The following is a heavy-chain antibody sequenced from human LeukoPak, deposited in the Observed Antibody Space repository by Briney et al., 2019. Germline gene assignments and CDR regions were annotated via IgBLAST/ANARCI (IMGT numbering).Heavy chain of an antibody. CDR2: ISGSGGST. J-gene: IGHJ6*02. V-gene: IGHV3-23*01. CDR1: GFTFSSYA. D-gene: IGHD3-9*01. Sequence: PGGSLRLSCAASGFTFSSYAMSWVRQAPGKALEWVSAISGSGGSTYYADSVKGRFTISRDNSKNTLYLQMNSLRAEDTAVYYCAKAETRRLRYFDWLSPRPYYYGMDVWGQGTTVTVSS. CDR3: AKAETRRLRYFDWLSPRPYYYGMDV.